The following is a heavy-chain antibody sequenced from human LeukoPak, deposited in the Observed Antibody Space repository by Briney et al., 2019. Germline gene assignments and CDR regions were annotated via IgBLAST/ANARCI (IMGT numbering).Heavy chain of an antibody. Sequence: GGSLRLSCAASGNYWMHWVRQAPGKGLVWVSHINSDGSWTSYADSVKGRFTISKDNAKNTVYLQMNNLRAEDTAVYYCARVNDYGDLLFDYWGQGTLVTVSS. CDR3: ARVNDYGDLLFDY. J-gene: IGHJ4*02. CDR1: GNYW. D-gene: IGHD4-17*01. V-gene: IGHV3-74*01. CDR2: INSDGSWT.